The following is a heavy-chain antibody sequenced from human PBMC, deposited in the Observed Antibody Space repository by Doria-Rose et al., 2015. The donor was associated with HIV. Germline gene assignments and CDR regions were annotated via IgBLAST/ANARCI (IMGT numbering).Heavy chain of an antibody. J-gene: IGHJ4*02. CDR1: GGSLSSPGMG. Sequence: ESGPVLVKPTETLTLTCTVSGGSLSSPGMGVSWIRQPPGKALEWLANIFPDDERSYKTSLKSRLTTSRDSSKCQVVLPMTDMDPVDTATYYCARIKSSRWYHKYYFDFWGQGTLVIVSA. CDR2: IFPDDER. V-gene: IGHV2-26*01. CDR3: ARIKSSRWYHKYYFDF. D-gene: IGHD6-13*01.